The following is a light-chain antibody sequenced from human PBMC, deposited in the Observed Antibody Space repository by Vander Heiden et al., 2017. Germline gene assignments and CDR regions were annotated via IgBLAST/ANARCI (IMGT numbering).Light chain of an antibody. J-gene: IGLJ1*01. CDR1: SSNIGSNT. V-gene: IGLV1-44*01. CDR3: AAWDDSLNGRHV. CDR2: SSD. Sequence: QSVLTPPPSASGTPGQRLTISCSGSSSNIGSNTVNWYLHLPGTAPKLLIYSSDQRPSGVPDRFSGSKSGTSASLAISGLQSEDEADYYCAAWDDSLNGRHVFGTGTKVTVL.